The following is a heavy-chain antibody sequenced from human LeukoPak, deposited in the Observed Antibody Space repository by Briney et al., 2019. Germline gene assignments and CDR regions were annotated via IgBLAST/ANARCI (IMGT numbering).Heavy chain of an antibody. CDR2: ISSSSGTL. D-gene: IGHD6-13*01. CDR1: GFTFSTYS. J-gene: IGHJ4*02. CDR3: ARGPYSSNWYVDY. Sequence: AGGSLRLSCAASGFTFSTYSLNWVRQAPGKGLEWVSYISSSSGTLYYADSVKGRFTISRDNAKSSLYLQMNSLRAEDTAVYYCARGPYSSNWYVDYWGQGTLVTVAS. V-gene: IGHV3-48*01.